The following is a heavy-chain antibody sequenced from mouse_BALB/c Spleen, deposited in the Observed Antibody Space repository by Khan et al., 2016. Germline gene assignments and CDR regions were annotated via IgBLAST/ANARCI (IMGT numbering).Heavy chain of an antibody. CDR3: AEDYYGSNWFAD. CDR2: INTNTGEP. J-gene: IGHJ3*01. CDR1: GYTFTNYG. D-gene: IGHD1-1*01. Sequence: QFQLVQSGPELKKPGETVKISCKASGYTFTNYGMNWVKQAPGKGLKWMGWINTNTGEPTYAEEFKGRFAFSLETSASTAYLQINNLKNEDTATYFCAEDYYGSNWFADWGQGTLVTVSA. V-gene: IGHV9-3*02.